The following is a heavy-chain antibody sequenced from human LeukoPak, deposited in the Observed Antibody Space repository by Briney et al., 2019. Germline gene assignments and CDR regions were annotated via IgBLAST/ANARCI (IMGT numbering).Heavy chain of an antibody. V-gene: IGHV3-43D*04. Sequence: GGSLRLSCAASGFTFDDYAMHWVRQAPGKGLEWVSLISWGGGSTYYADSVKGRFTISRDNSKNSLYLQMNSLRAEDTALYYCAKGMIVVVPAAPFDYWGQGTLVTVSS. CDR1: GFTFDDYA. CDR2: ISWGGGST. CDR3: AKGMIVVVPAAPFDY. D-gene: IGHD2-2*01. J-gene: IGHJ4*02.